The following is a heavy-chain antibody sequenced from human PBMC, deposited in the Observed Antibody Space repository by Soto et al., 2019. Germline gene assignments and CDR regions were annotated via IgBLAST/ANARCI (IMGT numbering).Heavy chain of an antibody. J-gene: IGHJ6*02. V-gene: IGHV3-33*01. CDR1: GFTFSSYG. Sequence: PGGSLRLSCAESGFTFSSYGMHWVRQAPGKGLEWVAVIWYDGSNKYYADSVKGRLTISRDNSKNTLYLQMNSLRAEDTAVYYCARTYYYGSGSYRRGMDVWGQGATVTVSS. CDR3: ARTYYYGSGSYRRGMDV. D-gene: IGHD3-10*01. CDR2: IWYDGSNK.